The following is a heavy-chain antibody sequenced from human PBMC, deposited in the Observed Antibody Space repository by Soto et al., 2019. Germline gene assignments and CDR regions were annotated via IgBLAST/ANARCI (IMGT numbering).Heavy chain of an antibody. CDR3: ARRGGGHCSGGSCYVDY. Sequence: QVQLQQWGAGLLKPSETLSLTCAVYGGSFSGYYWSWIRQPPGKRLEWIGEINHSGSNNYNPSLKSRVTIAVEPAQNPFSQKLRSVTGAGTAVYLWARRGGGHCSGGSCYVDYWGQGTLVTVSS. V-gene: IGHV4-34*01. CDR1: GGSFSGYY. CDR2: INHSGSN. D-gene: IGHD2-15*01. J-gene: IGHJ4*02.